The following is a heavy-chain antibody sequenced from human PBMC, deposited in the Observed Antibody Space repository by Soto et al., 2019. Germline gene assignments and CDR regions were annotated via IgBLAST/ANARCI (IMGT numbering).Heavy chain of an antibody. D-gene: IGHD3-3*01. CDR1: GGSISSGDYS. CDR3: ARGVTVFGLVSRFWFDP. V-gene: IGHV4-30-4*01. Sequence: QVLLQESGPGLVKSSQTLSLTCTVSGGSISSGDYSWRWVRQSPGKGLEWIGHIYNSGITYYNPSLKSRVVIYLDTSRNQFSLRLNSLTAAERAVDFCARGVTVFGLVSRFWFDPWGQGTVGTVSS. J-gene: IGHJ5*02. CDR2: IYNSGIT.